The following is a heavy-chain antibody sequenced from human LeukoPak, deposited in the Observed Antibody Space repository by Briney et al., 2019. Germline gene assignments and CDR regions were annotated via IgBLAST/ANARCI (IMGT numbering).Heavy chain of an antibody. CDR1: GFTFRKHG. V-gene: IGHV3-30*18. CDR3: TKYGHDSSGHDASDI. J-gene: IGHJ3*02. CDR2: ASSDEINQ. Sequence: PGRSLRLSCVASGFTFRKHGMHWVRQDPGKGLEWLAVASSDEINQSYADSVKGRFIISRDNSKNTLYLQMTSLRAEDTAVYYCTKYGHDSSGHDASDIWGHGTMVTVSA. D-gene: IGHD3-22*01.